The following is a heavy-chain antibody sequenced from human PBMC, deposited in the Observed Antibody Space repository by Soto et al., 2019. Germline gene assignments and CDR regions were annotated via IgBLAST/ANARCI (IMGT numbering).Heavy chain of an antibody. CDR3: AKPPRIGEGDCGDY. J-gene: IGHJ4*02. CDR2: ISGSGGTT. D-gene: IGHD2-21*01. V-gene: IGHV3-23*01. Sequence: EVLLLESGGGLVQPGGSLRLSCAASGFTFSSCAMSWVRQAPGKGLEWVSAISGSGGTTYYADYVKGRFTMSRDNSKNTLHLQMNSLGAEDTALYYCAKPPRIGEGDCGDYWGQGPLVTVSS. CDR1: GFTFSSCA.